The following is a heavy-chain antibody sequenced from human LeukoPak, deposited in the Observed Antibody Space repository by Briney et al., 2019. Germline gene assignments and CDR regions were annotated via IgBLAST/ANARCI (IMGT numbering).Heavy chain of an antibody. J-gene: IGHJ6*03. V-gene: IGHV3-73*01. Sequence: GGSLKLSCAASGITFDGSPIHWVRQASGKGLEWVGRIRSKTNNYATGYAASVKGRFLISRDDPKNMSYLQMNSLKTEDTAVYYCQAYYYYYMDVWGKGTTVTVS. CDR2: IRSKTNNYAT. CDR1: GITFDGSP. CDR3: QAYYYYYMDV.